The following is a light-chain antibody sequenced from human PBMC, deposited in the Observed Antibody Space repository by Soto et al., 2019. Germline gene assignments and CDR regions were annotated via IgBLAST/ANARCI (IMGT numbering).Light chain of an antibody. Sequence: QLVLTQPSSLSASPGASASLTCTLRSDINVGTYRIFWYQQKPGSPPQYLLRYKSDSDKQQGSGVPSRFSGSKDASANAGILLISGLQSEDEADYYCMIWHSSAWVFGGGTQLTVL. CDR2: YKSDSDK. CDR3: MIWHSSAWV. CDR1: SDINVGTYR. V-gene: IGLV5-45*03. J-gene: IGLJ3*02.